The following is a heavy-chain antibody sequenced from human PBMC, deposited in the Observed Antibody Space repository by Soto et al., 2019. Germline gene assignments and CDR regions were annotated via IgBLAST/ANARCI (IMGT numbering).Heavy chain of an antibody. Sequence: PGGSLRLSCAASGFTFNKYNMYGDRQAQGKGLEWVSSISYSTSYVHYADSVKGRFTISRDNAKSSLYLQMDSLRAEDTALYYCAAYYDGTGYNFDYWGQGTLVTVSS. CDR3: AAYYDGTGYNFDY. CDR1: GFTFNKYN. V-gene: IGHV3-21*01. D-gene: IGHD3-22*01. CDR2: ISYSTSYV. J-gene: IGHJ4*02.